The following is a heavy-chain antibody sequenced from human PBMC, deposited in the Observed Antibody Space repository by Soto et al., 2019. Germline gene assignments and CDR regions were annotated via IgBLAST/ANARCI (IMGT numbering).Heavy chain of an antibody. Sequence: GESLKISCKGSGYSFAGYWITWVRQKPGKGLEWMGRIDPSDSQTYYSPSFRGHVTISVTKSINTVFLQWSSLRASDTAMYYCARQIYDSDTGPNFQYYFESWGQGTPVTVSS. V-gene: IGHV5-10-1*01. CDR3: ARQIYDSDTGPNFQYYFES. J-gene: IGHJ4*02. D-gene: IGHD3-22*01. CDR1: GYSFAGYW. CDR2: IDPSDSQT.